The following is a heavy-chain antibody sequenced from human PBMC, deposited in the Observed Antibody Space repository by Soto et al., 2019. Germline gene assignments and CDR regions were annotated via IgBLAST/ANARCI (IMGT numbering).Heavy chain of an antibody. CDR2: IYWDDDK. D-gene: IGHD6-19*01. CDR1: GFSLSTAGVA. Sequence: QITLKESGPTLVKPTQTLTLTCTFSGFSLSTAGVAVGWIRQPPGKALEWLTVIYWDDDKRYSPSLKSRLTIAKRTSKNQVVLNMPNMDPADTGTYYCAYDNLPGPAVAAFDYWGQGTLVTVSS. V-gene: IGHV2-5*02. J-gene: IGHJ4*02. CDR3: AYDNLPGPAVAAFDY.